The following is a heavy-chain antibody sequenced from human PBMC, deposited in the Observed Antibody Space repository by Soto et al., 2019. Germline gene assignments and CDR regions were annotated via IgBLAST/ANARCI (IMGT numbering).Heavy chain of an antibody. V-gene: IGHV3-30*18. CDR3: AKGRTAVVTAIPGWFDP. J-gene: IGHJ5*02. D-gene: IGHD2-21*02. Sequence: GGSLRLSCAASGFTFSSYGMHWVRQAPGKGLEWVAVISYDGSNKYYADSVKGRFTISRDNSKNTLYLQMNSLRAEDTAVYYCAKGRTAVVTAIPGWFDPWGQGTLVTVSS. CDR2: ISYDGSNK. CDR1: GFTFSSYG.